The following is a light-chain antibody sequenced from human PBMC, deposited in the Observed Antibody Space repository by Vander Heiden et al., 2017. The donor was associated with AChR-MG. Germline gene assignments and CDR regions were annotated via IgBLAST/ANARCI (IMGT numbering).Light chain of an antibody. Sequence: SSELTQDPAVSVALGQTVRITCQGDSLRSYHASWYQQKPGQAPLLVIYGRNNRPSGIPDRFSGSSSGNTASLTITGAQAEDEADYYCNSRDSSGSHPVIFGGGTKLTVL. V-gene: IGLV3-19*01. CDR2: GRN. J-gene: IGLJ2*01. CDR3: NSRDSSGSHPVI. CDR1: SLRSYH.